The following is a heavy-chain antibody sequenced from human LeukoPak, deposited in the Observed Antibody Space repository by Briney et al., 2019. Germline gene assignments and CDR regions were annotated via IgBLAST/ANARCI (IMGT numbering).Heavy chain of an antibody. CDR1: GGSFSGYY. J-gene: IGHJ4*02. Sequence: PSETLSLTCAVYGGSFSGYYWSWIRQPPGKGLEWIGEINHSGSTNYNPSLKSRVTISVDTSKNQFSLKLNSVTAADTALYYCVKEGEGSISHWGQGTLVTVSS. CDR3: VKEGEGSISH. V-gene: IGHV4-34*01. CDR2: INHSGST. D-gene: IGHD3-16*01.